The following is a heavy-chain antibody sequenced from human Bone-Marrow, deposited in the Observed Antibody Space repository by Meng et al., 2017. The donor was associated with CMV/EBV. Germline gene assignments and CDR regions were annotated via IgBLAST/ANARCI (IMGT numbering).Heavy chain of an antibody. D-gene: IGHD6-13*01. CDR3: ASSSSWYWFDP. CDR1: GFTFSSYA. Sequence: GGSLRLSCAASGFTFSSYAMHWVRQAPGKGLEWVAVISYDGSNKYYADSVKGRFTISRDNSKNTLYLQMNSLRAEDTAVYYCASSSSWYWFDPWGQGTLVTVSS. CDR2: ISYDGSNK. J-gene: IGHJ5*02. V-gene: IGHV3-30-3*01.